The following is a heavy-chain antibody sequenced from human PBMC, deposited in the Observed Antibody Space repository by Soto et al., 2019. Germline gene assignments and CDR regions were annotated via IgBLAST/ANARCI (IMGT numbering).Heavy chain of an antibody. Sequence: SETLSLTCTVSGGSISSSTYYWGWIRQPPGKGLEWIGSVQHSGSTHYNPSLKSRVIISVDTSKNQFSLKLSSVTAADTAVYYCARRGYCSGGSCYSVTQDNWFDPWGQGTLVTVSS. J-gene: IGHJ5*02. V-gene: IGHV4-39*01. CDR2: VQHSGST. CDR1: GGSISSSTYY. D-gene: IGHD2-15*01. CDR3: ARRGYCSGGSCYSVTQDNWFDP.